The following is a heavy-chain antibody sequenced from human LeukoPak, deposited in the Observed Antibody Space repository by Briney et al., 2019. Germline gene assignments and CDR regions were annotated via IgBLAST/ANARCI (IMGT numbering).Heavy chain of an antibody. CDR3: GCQPYVAFDS. Sequence: GGSLRLSCAASGFTFSSYGMHWVRQAPGKGLEWVAFIRYDGSNKYYADSVKGRFTISRDNSKNTLYLQMNSLRAEDTAVYYCGCQPYVAFDSWGQGTMVTVSS. CDR2: IRYDGSNK. CDR1: GFTFSSYG. J-gene: IGHJ3*02. D-gene: IGHD1-14*01. V-gene: IGHV3-30*02.